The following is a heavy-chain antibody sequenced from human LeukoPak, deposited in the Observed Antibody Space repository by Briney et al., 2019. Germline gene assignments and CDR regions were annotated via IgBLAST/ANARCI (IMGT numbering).Heavy chain of an antibody. D-gene: IGHD3/OR15-3a*01. V-gene: IGHV3-7*04. CDR2: IKGDGGEK. CDR3: ARHAIWTDDM. J-gene: IGHJ3*02. CDR1: GFTFSGYW. Sequence: PGGSLRLSCAASGFTFSGYWMNWVRQAPGKGLEWVANIKGDGGEKDYVDSVKGRFTISRDNSKNSLYLEMNSLRVEDTAVYYCARHAIWTDDMWGQGTIVTVSS.